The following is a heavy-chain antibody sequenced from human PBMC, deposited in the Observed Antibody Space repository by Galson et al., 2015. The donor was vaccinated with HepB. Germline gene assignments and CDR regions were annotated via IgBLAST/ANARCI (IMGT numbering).Heavy chain of an antibody. CDR1: GSSFTSYW. CDR3: ARPYCSSTSCYMTGYFDL. CDR2: IDPSDSYT. J-gene: IGHJ2*01. D-gene: IGHD2-2*01. Sequence: QSGAEVTKPGESLRISCKGSGSSFTSYWISWVRQMPGKGLEWMGRIDPSDSYTNYSPSFQGHVTISADKSISTAYLQWSSLKASDTAMYYCARPYCSSTSCYMTGYFDLWGRGTLVTVSS. V-gene: IGHV5-10-1*01.